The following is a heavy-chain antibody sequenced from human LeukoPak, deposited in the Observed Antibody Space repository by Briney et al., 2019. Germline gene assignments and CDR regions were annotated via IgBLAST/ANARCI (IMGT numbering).Heavy chain of an antibody. Sequence: ETLSLTCTVSGFTVSSNSMSWVRQAPGKGLEWVSFIYSGSTHYSDSVKGRFTISRDNSKNTLYLQMNSLRAEDTAVYYCASLIIVVVAAKGGAFDYWGQGTLVTVSS. V-gene: IGHV3-53*01. CDR2: IYSGST. CDR3: ASLIIVVVAAKGGAFDY. D-gene: IGHD2-15*01. J-gene: IGHJ4*02. CDR1: GFTVSSNS.